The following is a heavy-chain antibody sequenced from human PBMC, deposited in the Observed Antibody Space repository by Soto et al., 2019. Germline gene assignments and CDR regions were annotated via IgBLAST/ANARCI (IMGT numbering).Heavy chain of an antibody. CDR3: AKSKQWLATPKGIDY. V-gene: IGHV3-30*18. D-gene: IGHD6-19*01. J-gene: IGHJ4*02. Sequence: QVQLVESGGGVVQPGRSLRLSCAASGFTFSSYGMHWVRQAPGKGLERVAVISYDGSNKYYADSVKGRFTISRDNSENTLYLQMNSLRTEDTAVYYCAKSKQWLATPKGIDYWGQGTLVTVSS. CDR1: GFTFSSYG. CDR2: ISYDGSNK.